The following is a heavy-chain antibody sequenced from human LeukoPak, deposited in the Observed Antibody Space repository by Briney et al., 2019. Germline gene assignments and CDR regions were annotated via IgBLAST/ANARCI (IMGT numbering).Heavy chain of an antibody. CDR2: IYYSGST. CDR1: GGSISGSSYF. V-gene: IGHV4-39*07. CDR3: AREGGYCSSTSCYPDYFDY. D-gene: IGHD2-2*03. Sequence: SETLSPTCTVSGGSISGSSYFWGWIRQPPGKGLEWIGSIYYSGSTNYNPSLKSRVTISVDTPKNQFSLKLSSVTAADTAVYYCAREGGYCSSTSCYPDYFDYWGQGTLVTVSS. J-gene: IGHJ4*02.